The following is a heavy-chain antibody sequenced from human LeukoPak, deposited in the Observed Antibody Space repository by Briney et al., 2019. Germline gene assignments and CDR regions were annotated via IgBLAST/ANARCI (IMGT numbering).Heavy chain of an antibody. V-gene: IGHV4-38-2*01. Sequence: PGGSLRLSCAASGFTFSSYSMNWVRQPPGKGLEWIGSIFHSGSTYYNPSLESRVTISVDTSKNQFSLKLSSVTAADTAVYYCARLGGYCTNGVCYFRYWGQGTLVTVSS. D-gene: IGHD2-8*01. CDR3: ARLGGYCTNGVCYFRY. CDR1: GFTFSSYS. J-gene: IGHJ4*02. CDR2: IFHSGST.